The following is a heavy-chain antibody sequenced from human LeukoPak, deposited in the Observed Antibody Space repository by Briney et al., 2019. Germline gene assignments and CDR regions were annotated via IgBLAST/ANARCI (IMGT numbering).Heavy chain of an antibody. Sequence: ASVKVSCKASGYTFTGHYMHWVRQAPGQGLEWMGWINPNSGGTIYAQKFQGRVAMTRDTSISTVYVDLSRLTSDDTAVYYCARIFSSGGFFAYWGQGTLVTVSS. D-gene: IGHD3-10*01. CDR3: ARIFSSGGFFAY. CDR1: GYTFTGHY. J-gene: IGHJ4*02. V-gene: IGHV1-2*02. CDR2: INPNSGGT.